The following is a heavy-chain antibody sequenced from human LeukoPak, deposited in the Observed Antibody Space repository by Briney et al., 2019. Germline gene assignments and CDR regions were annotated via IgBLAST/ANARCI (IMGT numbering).Heavy chain of an antibody. J-gene: IGHJ4*02. CDR3: TRGSEWTSGVSDY. Sequence: PGGSLRLSCEVSGFPFTLYNMNWVRQAPGKGLEWLSYISSSSKTIYYADSVKGRFTISRDNAQNSLYLQMNSLRAEDTAVYYCTRGSEWTSGVSDYWGQGTLVTVSS. CDR1: GFPFTLYN. D-gene: IGHD3-3*01. V-gene: IGHV3-48*04. CDR2: ISSSSKTI.